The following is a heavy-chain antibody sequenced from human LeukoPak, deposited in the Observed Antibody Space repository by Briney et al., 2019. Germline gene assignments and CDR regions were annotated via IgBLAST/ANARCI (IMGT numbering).Heavy chain of an antibody. Sequence: SETLSLTCTVSGGSVGSDNSYWNWIRQPARKGLEWIGRIYADGSSTYNPSLKSRVTILVDTSKNQFSLRLSSMTAADTAVYYCARGYYYRTWGQGTLVTVSS. CDR1: GGSVGSDNSY. CDR3: ARGYYYRT. CDR2: IYADGSS. J-gene: IGHJ4*02. V-gene: IGHV4-61*02. D-gene: IGHD3-10*01.